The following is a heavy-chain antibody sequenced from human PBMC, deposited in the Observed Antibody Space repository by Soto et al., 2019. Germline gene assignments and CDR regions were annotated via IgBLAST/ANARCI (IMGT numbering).Heavy chain of an antibody. V-gene: IGHV1-69*01. D-gene: IGHD2-15*01. J-gene: IGHJ1*01. CDR3: ARGSRDCSGGSCFPLPTTKYFRH. CDR1: GGTFSTYV. CDR2: IIPMFGTA. Sequence: CKASGGTFSTYVFTWVRQAPGQGLEWMGGIIPMFGTANCAQKFQGRVTLIADESTSTVYMEVSSLRSEDTAVYYCARGSRDCSGGSCFPLPTTKYFRHWGQGTLVTVSS.